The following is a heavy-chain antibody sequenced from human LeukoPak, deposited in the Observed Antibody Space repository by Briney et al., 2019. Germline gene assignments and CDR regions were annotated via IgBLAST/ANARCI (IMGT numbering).Heavy chain of an antibody. CDR3: ARRGYSYGTPYFDY. Sequence: GGSLRLSCAASGFTFSSYWMHWVRQAPGQGLVWVSRINSDGSSTSDADFVKGRFTISRDNAKNTLYLQMNSLRAEDTAVYYCARRGYSYGTPYFDYWGQGTLVTVSS. V-gene: IGHV3-74*01. J-gene: IGHJ4*02. CDR2: INSDGSST. D-gene: IGHD5-18*01. CDR1: GFTFSSYW.